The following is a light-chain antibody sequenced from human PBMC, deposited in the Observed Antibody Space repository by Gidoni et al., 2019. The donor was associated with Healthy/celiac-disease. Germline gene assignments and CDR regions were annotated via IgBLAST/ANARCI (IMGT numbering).Light chain of an antibody. CDR3: CSYAGSYTLYV. CDR2: DVS. Sequence: QSALTQPRSVSGSPGPSVTISCTGTSSDVGGYNYVSWYQQHPVKAPKLMIYDVSKRPSGVPDRFSGSKSGNTASLTISGLQAEDEADYYCCSYAGSYTLYVFGTGTKVTVL. V-gene: IGLV2-11*01. CDR1: SSDVGGYNY. J-gene: IGLJ1*01.